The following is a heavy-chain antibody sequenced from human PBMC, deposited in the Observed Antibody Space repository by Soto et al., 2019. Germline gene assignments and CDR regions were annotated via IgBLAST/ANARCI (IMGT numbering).Heavy chain of an antibody. Sequence: EVQLVESGGGLVQPGGSLRLSCAASGFAFSSYGMHWVRQAPGKGLEWVSYISSSSSTIYYADSVKGRFTISRDNAKNSLYLQMNNLRDEDTAVYYCARGRDRPMDYWGQGTLVTVSS. CDR3: ARGRDRPMDY. V-gene: IGHV3-48*02. CDR1: GFAFSSYG. CDR2: ISSSSSTI. J-gene: IGHJ4*02. D-gene: IGHD2-2*01.